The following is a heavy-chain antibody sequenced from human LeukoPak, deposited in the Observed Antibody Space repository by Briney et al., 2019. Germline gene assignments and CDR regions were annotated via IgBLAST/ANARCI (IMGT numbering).Heavy chain of an antibody. CDR3: ARGRITMVRGVISYYFDY. D-gene: IGHD3-10*01. Sequence: SETLSLTCTVSGGSISNYYWSWIRQPPGKGLEWIGYIYYSGSTYYNPSLKSRVTISVDTSKNQFSLKLSSVTAADTAVYYCARGRITMVRGVISYYFDYWGQGTLVTVSS. V-gene: IGHV4-59*12. CDR2: IYYSGST. J-gene: IGHJ4*02. CDR1: GGSISNYY.